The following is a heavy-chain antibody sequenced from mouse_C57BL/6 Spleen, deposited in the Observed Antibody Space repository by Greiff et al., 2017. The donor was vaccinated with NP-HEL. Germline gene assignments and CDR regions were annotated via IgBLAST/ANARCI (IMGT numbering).Heavy chain of an antibody. J-gene: IGHJ4*01. CDR1: GFTFSDYG. CDR3: ARMLCLYYYAMDY. CDR2: ISSGSSTI. D-gene: IGHD3-3*01. V-gene: IGHV5-17*01. Sequence: VQLKESGGGLVKPGGSLKLSCAASGFTFSDYGMHWVRQAPEKGLEWVAYISSGSSTIYYADTVKGRFTNSRDNAKNTLFLQMTSLRSENTAMYYCARMLCLYYYAMDYWGQGTSVTVSS.